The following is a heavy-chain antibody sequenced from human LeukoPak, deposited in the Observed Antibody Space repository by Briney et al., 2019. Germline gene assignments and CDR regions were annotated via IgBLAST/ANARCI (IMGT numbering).Heavy chain of an antibody. V-gene: IGHV3-72*01. D-gene: IGHD3-10*01. Sequence: PGGSLRLSCAASGFTFSDHYMDWVRQAPGKGLEWVGRIRNKVNSRTTEYSASVKGRFTISRDDSTNSVYLQMNSLKTEDTAVYYCVAMLRGVGYWGQGTLVTVSS. CDR1: GFTFSDHY. J-gene: IGHJ4*02. CDR3: VAMLRGVGY. CDR2: IRNKVNSRTT.